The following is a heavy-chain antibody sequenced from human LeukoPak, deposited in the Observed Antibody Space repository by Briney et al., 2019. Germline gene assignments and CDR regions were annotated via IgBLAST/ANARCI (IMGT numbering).Heavy chain of an antibody. Sequence: SVKVPCKASGGTFSSYAISWVRQAPGQGLEWMGGIIPIFGTANYAQKFQGRVTITADESTSTAYMELSSLRSEDTAVYYCARERKGYCGGDCYTKGMDVWGQGTTVTVSS. V-gene: IGHV1-69*13. CDR2: IIPIFGTA. CDR1: GGTFSSYA. CDR3: ARERKGYCGGDCYTKGMDV. D-gene: IGHD2-21*02. J-gene: IGHJ6*02.